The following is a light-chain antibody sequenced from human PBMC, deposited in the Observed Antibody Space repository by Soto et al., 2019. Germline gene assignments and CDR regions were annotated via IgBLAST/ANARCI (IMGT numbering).Light chain of an antibody. V-gene: IGLV1-44*01. Sequence: QSVLTQPPSASGTPGQRVTISCSGSSSNIGSNSVNWYHQVAGTAPKLLIHSDNQQPSGVPDRFSGSKSGTSASLAISGLQSGDEADYYCATWDDTLNGRVFGGGTKVTVL. J-gene: IGLJ3*02. CDR2: SDN. CDR1: SSNIGSNS. CDR3: ATWDDTLNGRV.